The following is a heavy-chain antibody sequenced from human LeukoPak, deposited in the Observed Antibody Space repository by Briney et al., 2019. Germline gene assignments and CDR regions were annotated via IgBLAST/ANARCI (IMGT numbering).Heavy chain of an antibody. CDR3: ARGLYYYDSSGYDWFDP. Sequence: PGGSLRLSCAASGFTFSSYWMHWVRQAPGKGLVWVSRINSDGSSTSYGDSVKGRFTISRDNAKNTLYLQMNSLRAEDTAVYYCARGLYYYDSSGYDWFDPWGQGTLVTVSS. CDR2: INSDGSST. CDR1: GFTFSSYW. J-gene: IGHJ5*02. V-gene: IGHV3-74*01. D-gene: IGHD3-22*01.